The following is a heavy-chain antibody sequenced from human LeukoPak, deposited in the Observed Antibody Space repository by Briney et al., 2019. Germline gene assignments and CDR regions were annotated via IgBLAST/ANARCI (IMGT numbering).Heavy chain of an antibody. CDR2: ISAYNGNT. CDR3: ARPRYNWNYQDWFDP. Sequence: ASVKVSCNASGYTFTSYGISWVRQAPGQGLEWMGWISAYNGNTNYAQKLQGRVTMTTDTSTSTAYMELRSLRSDDTAVYYCARPRYNWNYQDWFDPWGQGTLVTVSS. V-gene: IGHV1-18*01. CDR1: GYTFTSYG. D-gene: IGHD1-7*01. J-gene: IGHJ5*02.